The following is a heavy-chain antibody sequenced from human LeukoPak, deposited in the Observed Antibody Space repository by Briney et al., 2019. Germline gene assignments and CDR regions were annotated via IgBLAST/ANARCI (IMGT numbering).Heavy chain of an antibody. CDR3: ARRRAYYGSGSSENSYYYYYYMDV. Sequence: SETLSLTCTVSGGSISLYYWSWIRQPPGRGLEWIGYIYYSGTTSYNPSLKSRLTISVDASKNQFSLKLSSVTAADTAVYYCARRRAYYGSGSSENSYYYYYYMDVRGKGTTVTVSS. CDR1: GGSISLYY. J-gene: IGHJ6*03. D-gene: IGHD3-10*01. V-gene: IGHV4-59*01. CDR2: IYYSGTT.